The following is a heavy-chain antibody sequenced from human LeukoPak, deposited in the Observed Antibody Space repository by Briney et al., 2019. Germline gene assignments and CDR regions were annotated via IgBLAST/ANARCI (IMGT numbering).Heavy chain of an antibody. J-gene: IGHJ4*02. CDR1: GFTFSSYA. CDR3: AKEKIFGVALDY. V-gene: IGHV3-23*01. Sequence: GGSLRLSCAVSGFTFSSYAMKWVRQAPGKGLEWVSGISGSSGTAGSTYCAASVKGRFTISRDNSKNTLYLQMNSLTAEDTAVYYCAKEKIFGVALDYWGQGTLVIVSS. CDR2: ISGSSGTAGST. D-gene: IGHD3-3*01.